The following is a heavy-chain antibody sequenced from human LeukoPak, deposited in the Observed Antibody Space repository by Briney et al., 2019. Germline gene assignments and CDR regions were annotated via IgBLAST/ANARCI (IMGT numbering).Heavy chain of an antibody. J-gene: IGHJ6*03. CDR2: INPNSGGT. CDR3: ARRRDYGDYWSEYYMDV. V-gene: IGHV1-2*02. Sequence: ASVKVSCKASGYTFTGYYMHWVRQAPGQGLEWMGWINPNSGGTNYAQKFQGRVTITADESTSTAYMELSSLRSEDTAVYYCARRRDYGDYWSEYYMDVWGKGTTVTISS. CDR1: GYTFTGYY. D-gene: IGHD4-17*01.